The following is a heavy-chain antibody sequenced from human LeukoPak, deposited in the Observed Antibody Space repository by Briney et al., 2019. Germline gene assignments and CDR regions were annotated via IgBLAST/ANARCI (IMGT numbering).Heavy chain of an antibody. CDR1: GYTFTSFD. V-gene: IGHV1-18*01. J-gene: IGHJ4*02. Sequence: ASVKVSCKASGYTFTSFDISWVRQAPGQSLEWMGWISVYNGNTNYAQKFQGRVTMTTDASTTTAYMELRSLRSDDTAVYYCARARSSFGVVTVPPHYWGQGTLVTVSS. D-gene: IGHD3-3*01. CDR2: ISVYNGNT. CDR3: ARARSSFGVVTVPPHY.